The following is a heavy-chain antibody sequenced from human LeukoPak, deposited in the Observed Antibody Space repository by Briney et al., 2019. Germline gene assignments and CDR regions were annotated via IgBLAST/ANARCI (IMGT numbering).Heavy chain of an antibody. J-gene: IGHJ3*02. CDR3: ATAWGYGGDSGGGGFDI. CDR1: GYTFTSYW. V-gene: IGHV5-51*01. CDR2: IYPDDSDT. D-gene: IGHD4-23*01. Sequence: GESLKISFEGSGYTFTSYWIAWVRPMPGKGLEWMGIIYPDDSDTRYSPSFQGQVTISADKSIRTAYLHWSSLKASDTAMYYCATAWGYGGDSGGGGFDIWGQGTMVTVSS.